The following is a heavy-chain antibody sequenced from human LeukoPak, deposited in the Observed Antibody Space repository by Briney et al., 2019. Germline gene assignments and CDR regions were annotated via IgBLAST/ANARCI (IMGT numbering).Heavy chain of an antibody. V-gene: IGHV3-21*01. D-gene: IGHD2-2*01. J-gene: IGHJ4*02. CDR3: ASRAGYCSSTSCYSGY. CDR2: ISSSSSYI. CDR1: GFTFSSYS. Sequence: PGGSLRLSCAASGFTFSSYSMNWVRQAPGKGLEWVSSISSSSSYIYYADSAKGRFTISRDNAKNSLYLQMNSLRAEDTAVYYCASRAGYCSSTSCYSGYWGQGTLVTVSS.